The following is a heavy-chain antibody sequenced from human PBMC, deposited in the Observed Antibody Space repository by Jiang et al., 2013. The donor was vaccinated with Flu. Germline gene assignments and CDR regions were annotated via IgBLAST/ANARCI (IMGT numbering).Heavy chain of an antibody. CDR3: AGGIVVVPAAIANYYYMDV. CDR1: GDSVSSNSAA. J-gene: IGHJ6*03. CDR2: TYYRSKWYN. V-gene: IGHV6-1*01. D-gene: IGHD2-2*01. Sequence: QTLSLTCAISGDSVSSNSAAWNWIRQSPSRGLEWLGRTYYRSKWYNDYAVSVKSRITINPDTSKNQFSLQLNSVTPEDTAVYYCAGGIVVVPAAIANYYYMDVWGKGTTVTVSS.